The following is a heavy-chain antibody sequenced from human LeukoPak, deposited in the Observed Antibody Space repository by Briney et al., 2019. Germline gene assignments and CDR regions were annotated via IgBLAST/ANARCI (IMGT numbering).Heavy chain of an antibody. J-gene: IGHJ5*02. CDR1: GDSVSSNSAA. CDR3: ARDQEYSWESVRWFDP. D-gene: IGHD1-26*01. Sequence: PSQTLSLTCAISGDSVSSNSAAWNWIRQSPSRGLEWLGRTYYRSKWYNDYAVSVKSRITINPDTSKNQFSLQLNSVTPEDTAVYYCARDQEYSWESVRWFDPWGQGTLVTVSS. CDR2: TYYRSKWYN. V-gene: IGHV6-1*01.